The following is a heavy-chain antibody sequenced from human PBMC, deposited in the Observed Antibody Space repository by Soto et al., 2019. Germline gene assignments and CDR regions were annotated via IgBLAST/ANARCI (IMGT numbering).Heavy chain of an antibody. CDR1: GASVSSGSYY. CDR2: IYYTGGT. Sequence: QVQLQESGPRLVKPSETLSLTCTVSGASVSSGSYYWSWIRQPPGKGLEWVGYIYYTGGTKYSPSLKNRVSMSADTSKNPFSLKLSSVTAEDTAVYYCARDGDGYNYWGQGILVTVSS. J-gene: IGHJ4*02. V-gene: IGHV4-61*01. CDR3: ARDGDGYNY. D-gene: IGHD5-12*01.